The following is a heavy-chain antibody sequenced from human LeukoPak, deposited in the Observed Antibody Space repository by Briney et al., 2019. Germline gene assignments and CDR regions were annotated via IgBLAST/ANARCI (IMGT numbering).Heavy chain of an antibody. Sequence: GGSLRLSCAASGFTFSSYGMHWVRQAPGKGLEWVAVISYDGSNKYYADSVKGRFTISRDNSKNTLYLQMNSLRAEDTAVYYCAKPTSWSRVGYYFDYWGQGTLVTVSS. CDR1: GFTFSSYG. J-gene: IGHJ4*02. V-gene: IGHV3-30*18. CDR3: AKPTSWSRVGYYFDY. D-gene: IGHD2-2*01. CDR2: ISYDGSNK.